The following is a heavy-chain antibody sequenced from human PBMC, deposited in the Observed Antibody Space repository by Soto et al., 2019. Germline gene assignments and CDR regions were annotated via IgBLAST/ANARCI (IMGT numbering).Heavy chain of an antibody. CDR3: AKDYSNYVLDYYYYMDV. CDR1: GFTFSSYG. CDR2: ISYDGSNK. J-gene: IGHJ6*03. V-gene: IGHV3-30*18. D-gene: IGHD4-4*01. Sequence: GGSLRLSCAASGFTFSSYGMHWVRQAPGKGLEWVAVISYDGSNKYYADSVKGRFTISRDNSKNTLYLQMNSLRAEDTAVYYCAKDYSNYVLDYYYYMDVWGKGTTVTVSS.